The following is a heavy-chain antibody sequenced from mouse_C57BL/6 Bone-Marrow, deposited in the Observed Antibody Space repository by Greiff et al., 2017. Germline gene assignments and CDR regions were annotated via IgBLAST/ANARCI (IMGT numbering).Heavy chain of an antibody. Sequence: EVQLQESGPGLVKPSQSLSLTCSVTGYSITSGYYWNWIRQFPGNKLEWMGYISYDGSNNYNPSLKNRISITRDTSKNQFFLKLNSVTTEDTATYYCARGGDYYGSKAYWGQGTLVTVSA. J-gene: IGHJ3*01. CDR1: GYSITSGYY. CDR2: ISYDGSN. V-gene: IGHV3-6*01. D-gene: IGHD1-1*01. CDR3: ARGGDYYGSKAY.